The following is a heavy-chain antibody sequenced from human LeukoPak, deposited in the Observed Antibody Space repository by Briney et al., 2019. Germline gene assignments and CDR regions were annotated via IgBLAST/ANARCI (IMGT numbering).Heavy chain of an antibody. CDR3: AKDWGSSILTNNWFDP. CDR2: ISGSGGST. CDR1: GFTFSSYA. J-gene: IGHJ5*02. D-gene: IGHD3-16*01. Sequence: GGSLRLYCAASGFTFSSYAMSWVRQAPGKGLEWVSAISGSGGSTYYADSVKGRFTISRDNSKNTLYLQMNSLRAEDTAVYYCAKDWGSSILTNNWFDPWGQGTLVTVSS. V-gene: IGHV3-23*01.